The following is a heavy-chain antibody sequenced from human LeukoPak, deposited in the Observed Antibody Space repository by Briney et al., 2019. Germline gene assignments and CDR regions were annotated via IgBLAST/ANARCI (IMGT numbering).Heavy chain of an antibody. CDR1: GGSISSGDYY. D-gene: IGHD3-10*01. CDR3: ARDSAWFGEEGIDY. CDR2: IYYSGST. Sequence: SETLSLTCTVSGGSISSGDYYWSWIRQPPGKGLEWIGYIYYSGSTNYNPSLKSRVTISVDTSKNQFSLKLSSVTAADTAVFYCARDSAWFGEEGIDYWGQGTLVTVSS. J-gene: IGHJ4*02. V-gene: IGHV4-30-4*08.